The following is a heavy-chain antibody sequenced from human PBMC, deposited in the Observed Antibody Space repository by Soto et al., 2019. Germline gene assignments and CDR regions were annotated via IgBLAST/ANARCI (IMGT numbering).Heavy chain of an antibody. J-gene: IGHJ2*01. Sequence: QVQLVESGGGVVQPGRSLRLSCAASEFSLTPYAMHWVRQAPGKGLEWVTLISYDGSAKYYADSVRGRFTITRDNSKSTVYLQMSSLTAEDTAVYYCARDCDRGGGSYFWYFDLWGRGTLVTVSS. CDR2: ISYDGSAK. V-gene: IGHV3-30-3*01. CDR3: ARDCDRGGGSYFWYFDL. D-gene: IGHD1-26*01. CDR1: EFSLTPYA.